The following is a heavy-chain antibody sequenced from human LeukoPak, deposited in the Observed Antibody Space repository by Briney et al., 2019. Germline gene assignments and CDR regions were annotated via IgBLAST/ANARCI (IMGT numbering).Heavy chain of an antibody. V-gene: IGHV4-59*08. CDR2: IYYSGST. CDR1: GGSISSYY. CDR3: ARLQVHCGGDCYTRWFDP. Sequence: SETLSLTCTVSGGSISSYYWSWIRQPPGKGLEWIGYIYYSGSTSYNPSLKSRVTISVDTSKNQFSLRLTSVTAADTAVYYCARLQVHCGGDCYTRWFDPWGQGTLVTVSS. D-gene: IGHD2-21*02. J-gene: IGHJ5*02.